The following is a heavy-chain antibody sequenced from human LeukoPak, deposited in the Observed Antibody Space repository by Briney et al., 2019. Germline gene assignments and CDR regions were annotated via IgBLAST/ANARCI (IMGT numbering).Heavy chain of an antibody. D-gene: IGHD6-13*01. V-gene: IGHV4-38-2*02. CDR1: GYSVSGGYY. J-gene: IGHJ4*02. Sequence: SETLSLTCTVSGYSVSGGYYWGWIRQPPGKGLEWIGSMYHSGDSYYNPSLKSRVTISVDTSKNQLSLKLSSVTAADTAVYYCARGPIAAAGDYWGQGTLVTVSS. CDR3: ARGPIAAAGDY. CDR2: MYHSGDS.